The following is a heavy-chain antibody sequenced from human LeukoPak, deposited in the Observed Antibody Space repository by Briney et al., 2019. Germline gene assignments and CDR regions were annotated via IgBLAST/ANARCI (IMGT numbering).Heavy chain of an antibody. CDR3: ARADF. CDR2: ISHDGNTY. V-gene: IGHV3-30-3*01. Sequence: GGSLRLSCAASGFTFSSHALYWVRQAPGKGLEWVAVISHDGNTYYYADSVKGRFTISRDNSKKTLYLQMNSLGAEDTAVYYCARADFWGQGTLVTVSS. J-gene: IGHJ4*02. CDR1: GFTFSSHA.